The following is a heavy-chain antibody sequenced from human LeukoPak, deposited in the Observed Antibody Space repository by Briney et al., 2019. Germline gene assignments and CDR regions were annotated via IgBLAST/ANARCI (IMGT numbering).Heavy chain of an antibody. D-gene: IGHD6-19*01. V-gene: IGHV3-33*01. J-gene: IGHJ4*02. CDR2: IWYDGSNK. CDR3: ARGSSSGWYSGSVDY. CDR1: GFPFSSYG. Sequence: GGSLRLSCAASGFPFSSYGMHWVRQAPGKGLEWVAVIWYDGSNKYYADSVKGRFTISRDNSKNTLYLQMNSLRAEDTAVYYCARGSSSGWYSGSVDYWGQGTLVTVSS.